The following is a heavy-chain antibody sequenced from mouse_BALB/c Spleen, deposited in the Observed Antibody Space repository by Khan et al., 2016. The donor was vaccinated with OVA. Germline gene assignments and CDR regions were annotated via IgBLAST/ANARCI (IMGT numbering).Heavy chain of an antibody. CDR2: IYPGDDTT. CDR1: GYTFTAYD. V-gene: IGHV1S56*01. CDR3: AREGLLGVGLDY. D-gene: IGHD1-1*01. Sequence: QVRLQQSGPELVKPGALVKISCKASGYTFTAYDINWVKQRPGQGLEWIGRIYPGDDTTKYNENFKGQATLTADKSSNSVYLQLSSLTSEKSAVYFCAREGLLGVGLDYWGQGTSVSVSS. J-gene: IGHJ4*01.